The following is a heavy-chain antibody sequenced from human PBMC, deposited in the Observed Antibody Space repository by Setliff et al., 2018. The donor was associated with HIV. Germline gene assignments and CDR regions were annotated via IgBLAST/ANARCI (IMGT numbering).Heavy chain of an antibody. CDR3: ARDRGMARPRWIFDY. J-gene: IGHJ4*02. V-gene: IGHV1-24*01. CDR1: GYTLTELS. CDR2: FDPEDGSEN. D-gene: IGHD4-17*01. Sequence: ASVKVSCKVSGYTLTELSMHWVRQAPGKGLEWMGGFDPEDGSENYYVDSVKGRSIISRDNAKNSLHLQMNSLRAEDTAVYYCARDRGMARPRWIFDYWGQGTLVTVSS.